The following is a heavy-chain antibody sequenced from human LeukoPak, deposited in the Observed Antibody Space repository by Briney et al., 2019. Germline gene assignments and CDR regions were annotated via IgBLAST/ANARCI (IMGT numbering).Heavy chain of an antibody. J-gene: IGHJ4*02. CDR1: GFTVSSNY. CDR3: VCERQYSSSWYYFDY. V-gene: IGHV3-53*01. CDR2: IYSGGST. Sequence: HPGGSLRLSCAASGFTVSSNYMSWVRQAPGKGLEWVSVIYSGGSTYYADSVKGRFTISRDNSKNTLYLQMNSLRAEDTAVYYCVCERQYSSSWYYFDYWGQGTLVTVSS. D-gene: IGHD6-13*01.